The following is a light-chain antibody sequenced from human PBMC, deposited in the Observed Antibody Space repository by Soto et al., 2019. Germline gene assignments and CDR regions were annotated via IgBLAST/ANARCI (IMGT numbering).Light chain of an antibody. Sequence: DIQMTQSPSSLSASVGDRVTITCRASQTISTYLNWYQQKPGKPPRLLIYDASSLLSGVPSRFSGSGSGTDFTLPIASLQPEVFSTYYCQQSDSTPYTFGQGTKLDI. V-gene: IGKV1-39*01. CDR3: QQSDSTPYT. CDR2: DAS. J-gene: IGKJ2*01. CDR1: QTISTY.